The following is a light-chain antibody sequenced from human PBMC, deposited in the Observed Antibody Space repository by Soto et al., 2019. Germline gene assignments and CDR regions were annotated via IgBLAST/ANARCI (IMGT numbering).Light chain of an antibody. V-gene: IGKV3-11*01. CDR2: DAS. CDR1: QSVISY. J-gene: IGKJ3*01. CDR3: QERSNWPLVT. Sequence: EIVLTQSPATLSLSPGERATLSCRASQSVISYLAWYQQRPGQPPRLLIYDASNRATDIPARFSGSGSGTDFTLTISSLETEDFAVYYCQERSNWPLVTFGPGTRVDV.